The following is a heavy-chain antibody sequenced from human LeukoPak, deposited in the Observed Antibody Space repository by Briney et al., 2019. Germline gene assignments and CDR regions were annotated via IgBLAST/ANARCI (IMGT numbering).Heavy chain of an antibody. D-gene: IGHD3-9*01. J-gene: IGHJ5*01. CDR2: TYYRSRWYK. Sequence: SQTLSPIFVISGDSVSNNSAFWNWIRQSPSRGLEWLGRTYYRSRWYKDYAVSVKSRITINPDTSKNQFSLQLNSVTPEETAVYYCARWLTTWGQGTLVTVSS. V-gene: IGHV6-1*01. CDR1: GDSVSNNSAF. CDR3: ARWLTT.